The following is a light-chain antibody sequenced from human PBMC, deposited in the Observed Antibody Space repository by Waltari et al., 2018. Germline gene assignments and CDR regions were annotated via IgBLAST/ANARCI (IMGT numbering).Light chain of an antibody. V-gene: IGLV3-21*02. CDR2: ADN. CDR3: QVWDSSSKYDV. CDR1: NIGTKS. Sequence: SYELSQPRSVSVSPGQTARITCGGDNIGTKSVQWYQQKPPQAPVLVIYADNERPSGMPERVAGSTSGNTATLTSSGVEAGDEADYYCQVWDSSSKYDVFGSGTKLTVL. J-gene: IGLJ6*01.